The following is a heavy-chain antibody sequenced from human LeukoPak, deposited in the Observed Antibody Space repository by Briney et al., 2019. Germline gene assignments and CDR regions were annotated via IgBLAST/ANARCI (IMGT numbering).Heavy chain of an antibody. Sequence: SETLSLTCTVSGGSIRSSSYYWGWIRQPPGKGLEWIASIYYSGSTYYNPSLKSRVTISVDTSKNQFSLRLSSVTAADTAVYYCASNWGGDEYYFDYWGQGSPVTVSS. J-gene: IGHJ4*02. V-gene: IGHV4-39*01. D-gene: IGHD7-27*01. CDR2: IYYSGST. CDR1: GGSIRSSSYY. CDR3: ASNWGGDEYYFDY.